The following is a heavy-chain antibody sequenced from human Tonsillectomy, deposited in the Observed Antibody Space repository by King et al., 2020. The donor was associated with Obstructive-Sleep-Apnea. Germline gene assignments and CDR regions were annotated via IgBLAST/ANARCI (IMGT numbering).Heavy chain of an antibody. J-gene: IGHJ4*02. V-gene: IGHV3-33*01. CDR3: ARENVRVVASQYYFDY. CDR1: GFTLSSYG. CDR2: IWYDGTNK. Sequence: VQLVESGGGAVQPGRSLRLSCAASGFTLSSYGMHGVRQAPGKGLEWVAVIWYDGTNKYYTDSVKGRFTISRGNSKNTLYLQMNSLRAEDMAVYYCARENVRVVASQYYFDYWGQGTLVTVSS. D-gene: IGHD2-15*01.